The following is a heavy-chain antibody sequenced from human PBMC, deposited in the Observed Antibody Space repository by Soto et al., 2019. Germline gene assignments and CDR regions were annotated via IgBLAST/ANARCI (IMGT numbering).Heavy chain of an antibody. CDR2: ISWNSGNV. CDR1: GFIFNNYA. D-gene: IGHD3-22*01. J-gene: IGHJ6*02. CDR3: AKDTGDSSGYYYYHYYGMDV. Sequence: EVQLMESGGGLVQPGRSLRLSCAASGFIFNNYAMHWVRQPPGKGLEWVSGISWNSGNVGYADSVKGRFTISRDNAENSLYLQMNSLRPEDTALYYCAKDTGDSSGYYYYHYYGMDVWGQGTTVTVSS. V-gene: IGHV3-9*01.